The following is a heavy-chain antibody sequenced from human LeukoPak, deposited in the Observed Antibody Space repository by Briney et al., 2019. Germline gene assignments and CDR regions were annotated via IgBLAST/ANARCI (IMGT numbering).Heavy chain of an antibody. V-gene: IGHV4-34*01. CDR1: GGSLSGYY. J-gene: IGHJ4*02. D-gene: IGHD4-17*01. CDR2: FTHHGST. CDR3: AIIYGDYSDFDY. Sequence: PSETLSLTCAVYGGSLSGYYWSWVRQPPGKGLEWIGVFTHHGSTNYNPSLKSRVTMSVDTSKKQFSLKLSSVTAADTAVYYCAIIYGDYSDFDYWGQGTRVTVSS.